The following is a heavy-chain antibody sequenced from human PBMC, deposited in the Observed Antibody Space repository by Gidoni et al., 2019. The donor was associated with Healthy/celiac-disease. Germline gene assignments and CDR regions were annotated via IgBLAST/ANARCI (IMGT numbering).Heavy chain of an antibody. D-gene: IGHD3-10*01. V-gene: IGHV3-30*18. CDR2: ISYDGSNK. Sequence: QVQLVESGGGVVQPGRSLRLSCAASGFPFSSYGMHWVRQDPGKGLEWVAVISYDGSNKYYADSVKGRFTISRDNSKNTLYLQMNSLRAEDTAVYYCAKDAVLLWFGESTFFDYWGQGTLVTVSS. J-gene: IGHJ4*02. CDR1: GFPFSSYG. CDR3: AKDAVLLWFGESTFFDY.